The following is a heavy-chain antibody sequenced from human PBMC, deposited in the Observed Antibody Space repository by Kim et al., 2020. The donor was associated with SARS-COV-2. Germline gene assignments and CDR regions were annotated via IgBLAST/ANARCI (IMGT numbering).Heavy chain of an antibody. V-gene: IGHV3-23*01. J-gene: IGHJ6*02. CDR3: AKNGGNSNYYYGMDV. D-gene: IGHD2-21*02. CDR2: ISGSGGST. CDR1: GFTFSSYA. Sequence: GGSLRLSCAASGFTFSSYAMSWVRQAPGKGLEWVSAISGSGGSTYYADSVKGRFTISRDNSKNTLYLQMNSLRAEDTAVYYCAKNGGNSNYYYGMDVWGQGTTVTVSS.